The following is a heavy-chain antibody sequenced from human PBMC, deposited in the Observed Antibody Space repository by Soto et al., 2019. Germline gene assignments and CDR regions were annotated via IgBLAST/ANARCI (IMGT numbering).Heavy chain of an antibody. Sequence: QVHLVQSGVEVKTPGASVKVSCQASGYTFFTYDISWVRQAPGQGLEWLGWISTYSGDTKNAQKFQGRVTMTTVTSTTTAYLELRSLRSDDTAVYYCARHHGPTTSENWFDPWGQGTLVTVSS. J-gene: IGHJ5*02. D-gene: IGHD5-12*01. CDR2: ISTYSGDT. CDR3: ARHHGPTTSENWFDP. V-gene: IGHV1-18*01. CDR1: GYTFFTYD.